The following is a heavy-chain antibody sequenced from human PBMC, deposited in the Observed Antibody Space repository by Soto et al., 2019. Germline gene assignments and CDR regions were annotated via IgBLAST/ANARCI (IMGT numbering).Heavy chain of an antibody. V-gene: IGHV4-39*01. J-gene: IGHJ5*02. CDR1: GGSISSSSYY. Sequence: SETLSLTCTVSGGSISSSSYYWGWIRQPPGKGLEWIGSIYYSGSTYYNPSLKSRVTISVDTSKNQFSLKLSSVTAADAAVYYCASSLRYFDWLLSFYWFDPWGQGTLVTVS. CDR3: ASSLRYFDWLLSFYWFDP. CDR2: IYYSGST. D-gene: IGHD3-9*01.